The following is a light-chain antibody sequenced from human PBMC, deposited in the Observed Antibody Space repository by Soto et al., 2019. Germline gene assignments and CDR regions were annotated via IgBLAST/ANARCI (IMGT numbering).Light chain of an antibody. CDR1: SSDVGTYNR. J-gene: IGLJ2*01. CDR2: EVS. V-gene: IGLV2-18*02. Sequence: QSALTQPPSVSGSPGQSVTISCTGTSSDVGTYNRVSWYQQPPGTAPKLMIYEVSNRTSGVPDRFSGSKSGNTASLTISGLQAEDEADYYCSSFTSSATLVFGGGTKLPVL. CDR3: SSFTSSATLV.